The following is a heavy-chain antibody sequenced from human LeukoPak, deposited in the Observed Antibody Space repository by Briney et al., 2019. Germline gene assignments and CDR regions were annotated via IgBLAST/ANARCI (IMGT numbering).Heavy chain of an antibody. J-gene: IGHJ4*02. CDR2: IDQSGTT. D-gene: IGHD3-22*01. CDR1: GGSFSGYY. CDR3: ARSLDYYDSSGLMDY. Sequence: SETLSLTCVVYGGSFSGYYWSWIRQPPGKGLERIGEIDQSGTTNYNPSLKSRVTISVDTSKNQFSLKLSSVTAADTAVYYCARSLDYYDSSGLMDYWGQGTLVTVSS. V-gene: IGHV4-34*01.